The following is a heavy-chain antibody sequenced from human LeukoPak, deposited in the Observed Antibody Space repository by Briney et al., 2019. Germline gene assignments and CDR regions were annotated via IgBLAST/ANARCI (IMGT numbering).Heavy chain of an antibody. D-gene: IGHD6-19*01. V-gene: IGHV1-8*01. CDR3: TRGSSGRRDN. CDR2: MNPNSGNT. CDR1: GYTFTSCD. Sequence: GASVKVSCKASGYTFTSCDINWVRQATGQGLEWMGWMNPNSGNTGYGQSFQGRITMTRDISIGTACMELSNLTSEDTAIYYCTRGSSGRRDNWGQGTLVIVSP. J-gene: IGHJ4*02.